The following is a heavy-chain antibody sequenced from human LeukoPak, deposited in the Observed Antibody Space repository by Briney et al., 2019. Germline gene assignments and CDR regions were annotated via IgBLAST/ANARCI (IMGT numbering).Heavy chain of an antibody. CDR3: AREGGQWLVSDY. D-gene: IGHD6-19*01. V-gene: IGHV3-30*04. CDR2: ISYDGSNK. Sequence: GGSLRLSCAASGFTFSSSTMHWVRQAPGKGLEWVAVISYDGSNKYYADSVKGRFTISRDNSKNTLYLQMNSLRAEDTAVYYCAREGGQWLVSDYWGQGTLVTVSS. CDR1: GFTFSSST. J-gene: IGHJ4*02.